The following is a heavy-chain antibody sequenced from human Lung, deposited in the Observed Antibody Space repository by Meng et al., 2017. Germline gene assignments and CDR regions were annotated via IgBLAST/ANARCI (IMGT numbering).Heavy chain of an antibody. V-gene: IGHV3-30*18. CDR1: GFTFSCYG. J-gene: IGHJ4*02. D-gene: IGHD6-13*01. Sequence: QVQLVESVGGVVQPGRSLRLSCSASGFTFSCYGMLWVRQAPGKGLEWVAVISYDGSNKYYADSVKGRFTISRDNSKNTLYLQMNSLRAEDTAVYYCAKDLSKQQQLGELDYWGQGTLVTVSS. CDR3: AKDLSKQQQLGELDY. CDR2: ISYDGSNK.